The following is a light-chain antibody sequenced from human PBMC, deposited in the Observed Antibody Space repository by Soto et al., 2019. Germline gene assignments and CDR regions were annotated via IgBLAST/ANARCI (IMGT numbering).Light chain of an antibody. CDR1: ETLSSSY. CDR2: GAS. J-gene: IGKJ4*01. Sequence: ESVLTQSPGTLSLSPGEGATLSCRASETLSSSYLHWYQQKPGQAPRLIIFGASNRATGIPDRFSGSASGTEFTLTISRLEPEDFAVYYFQQYGSALPLTFGGGTRVETK. CDR3: QQYGSALPLT. V-gene: IGKV3-20*01.